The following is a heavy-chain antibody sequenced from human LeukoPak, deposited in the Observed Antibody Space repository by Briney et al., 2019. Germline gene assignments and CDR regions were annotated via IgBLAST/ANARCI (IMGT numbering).Heavy chain of an antibody. V-gene: IGHV1-18*01. CDR1: GYTFTSYG. CDR3: ARAELYYYDSSGYGNWFDP. CDR2: ISAYNGNT. Sequence: ASVKVSCKASGYTFTSYGISWVRQAPGQGLEWMGWISAYNGNTNYAQKLQGRVTMTTDTSTSTAYMELRSLRSDDTAVYYCARAELYYYDSSGYGNWFDPWGQGTLVTVSS. D-gene: IGHD3-22*01. J-gene: IGHJ5*02.